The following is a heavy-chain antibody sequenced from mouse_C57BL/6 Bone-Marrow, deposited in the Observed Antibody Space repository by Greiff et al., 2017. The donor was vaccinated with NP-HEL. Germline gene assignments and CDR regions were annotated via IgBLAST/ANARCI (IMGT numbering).Heavy chain of an antibody. V-gene: IGHV14-4*01. CDR3: TINRGAMDY. CDR2: IDPENGDT. J-gene: IGHJ4*01. CDR1: GFNIKDDY. D-gene: IGHD2-14*01. Sequence: VQLQQSGAELVRPGASVKLSCTASGFNIKDDYMHWVKQRPEQGLEWIGWIDPENGDTEYASKFQGKATITANTSSNTAYLQLSSLTSEDTAVYYCTINRGAMDYWGQGTSVTVSS.